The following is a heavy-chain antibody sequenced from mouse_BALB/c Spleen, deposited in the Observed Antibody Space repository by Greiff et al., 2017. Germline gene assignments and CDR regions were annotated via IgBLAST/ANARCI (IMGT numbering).Heavy chain of an antibody. V-gene: IGHV3-6*02. D-gene: IGHD2-4*01. Sequence: LQESGPGLVKPSQSLSLTCPVTGYSITSGYYWNWIRQFPGNKLEWMGYISYDGSNNYNPSLKNRISITRDTSKNQFFLKLNSVTTEDTATYYCAGYDYDVGYFDVWGAGTTVTVSS. CDR3: AGYDYDVGYFDV. CDR1: GYSITSGYY. CDR2: ISYDGSN. J-gene: IGHJ1*01.